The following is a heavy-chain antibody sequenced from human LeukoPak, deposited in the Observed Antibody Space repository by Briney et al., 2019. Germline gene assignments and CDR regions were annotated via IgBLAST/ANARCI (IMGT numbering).Heavy chain of an antibody. J-gene: IGHJ3*02. V-gene: IGHV3-7*01. CDR1: GFTFSTSW. CDR2: INPDGSTI. D-gene: IGHD5-12*01. CDR3: ARDSGYNAFDI. Sequence: GGSLRLSCAASGFTFSTSWMAWVRQAPGKGLDWLGNINPDGSTINYVDSVKGRFTFSRDNAKNSLYLQMNSLRAEDTAVFYCARDSGYNAFDIWGQGTMVTVSS.